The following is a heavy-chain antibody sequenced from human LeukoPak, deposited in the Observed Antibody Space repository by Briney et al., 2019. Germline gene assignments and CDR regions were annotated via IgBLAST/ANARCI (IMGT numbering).Heavy chain of an antibody. V-gene: IGHV4-34*01. D-gene: IGHD3-22*01. Sequence: SETLSLTCAVYGGSFSGYYWSWIRQPPGKGLEWIGEINHSGSTNYNPSLKSRVTISVDTSKNQFSLKLSSVTAADTAVYYCARGTLSSTYYYDSSGYSPSFDYWGQGTLVTVSS. CDR1: GGSFSGYY. CDR3: ARGTLSSTYYYDSSGYSPSFDY. J-gene: IGHJ4*02. CDR2: INHSGST.